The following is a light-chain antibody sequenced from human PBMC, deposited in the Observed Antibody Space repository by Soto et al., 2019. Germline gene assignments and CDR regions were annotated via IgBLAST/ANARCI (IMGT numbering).Light chain of an antibody. Sequence: ELVLTQSPANLSLSPGERATLSCRASQSVSSYLAWYQQKPGQAPRLLIYDASNRATGIPARFSGSGSGTDFTLTIGSLEPEDSAVYYCQQRHMWPITFGQGTRLEIK. CDR2: DAS. J-gene: IGKJ5*01. CDR1: QSVSSY. V-gene: IGKV3-11*01. CDR3: QQRHMWPIT.